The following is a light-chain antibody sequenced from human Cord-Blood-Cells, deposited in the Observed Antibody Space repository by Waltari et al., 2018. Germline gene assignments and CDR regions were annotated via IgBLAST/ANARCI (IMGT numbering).Light chain of an antibody. CDR1: QSISSY. J-gene: IGKJ4*01. Sequence: DIQMTQSPSSLSAYVGDRVTITCRASQSISSYLNWYQQKPGKAPKLLIYAASSLQSGVPSRFSGSGSGTDFTLTISSLQPEDFATYYCQQSYSTPQGLTFGGGTKVEIK. CDR3: QQSYSTPQGLT. CDR2: AAS. V-gene: IGKV1-39*01.